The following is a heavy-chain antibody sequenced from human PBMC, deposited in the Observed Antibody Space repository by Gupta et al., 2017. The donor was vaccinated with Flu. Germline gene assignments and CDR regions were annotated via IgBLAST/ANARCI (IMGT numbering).Heavy chain of an antibody. CDR3: ARTPSDNDYVGGMNVWGAETTVTYGLDV. Sequence: QVHLHESGPGLVKPAQTLFPTCTVSGRSTGSDDFYWNWTRLPAGKGLEWIGHVSPPGRFSATGITYHNPSLKSRATISLDTFKDQFSLTLTSVTAADTGVYYCARTPSDNDYVGGMNVWGAETTVTYGLDVWGQGTTVTVSS. CDR1: GRSTGSDDFY. D-gene: IGHD3-16*01. CDR2: SPPGRFSATGIT. J-gene: IGHJ6*02. V-gene: IGHV4-61*02.